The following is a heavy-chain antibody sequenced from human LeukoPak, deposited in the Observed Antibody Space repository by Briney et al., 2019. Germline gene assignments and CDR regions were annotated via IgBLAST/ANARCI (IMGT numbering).Heavy chain of an antibody. J-gene: IGHJ6*03. Sequence: VASVKVSCKASGGTFSSYAISWVRQAPGQGLEWMGRIIPIFGTANYAQKFQGRVTITTDESTSTAYMELSSLRSEDTAVYYCARDGVAAAGYYYYYMDVWGKGTTVTVSS. V-gene: IGHV1-69*05. D-gene: IGHD6-13*01. CDR1: GGTFSSYA. CDR2: IIPIFGTA. CDR3: ARDGVAAAGYYYYYMDV.